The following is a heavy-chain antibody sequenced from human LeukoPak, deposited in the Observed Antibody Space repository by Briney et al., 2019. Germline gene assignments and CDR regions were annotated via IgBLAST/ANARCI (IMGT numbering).Heavy chain of an antibody. CDR1: GGTFSSYA. D-gene: IGHD3-10*01. Sequence: SVKVSCKASGGTFSSYAISWVRQAPGQGLEWMGGIIPIFGTANYAQKFQGRVTITTDKSTSTAYMELSSLRSEDTAVYYCARDFGLGTGHDAFDIWGQGTMVTVSS. J-gene: IGHJ3*02. V-gene: IGHV1-69*05. CDR3: ARDFGLGTGHDAFDI. CDR2: IIPIFGTA.